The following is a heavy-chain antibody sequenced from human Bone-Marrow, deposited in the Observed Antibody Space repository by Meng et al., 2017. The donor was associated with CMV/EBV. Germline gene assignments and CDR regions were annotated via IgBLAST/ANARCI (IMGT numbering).Heavy chain of an antibody. V-gene: IGHV3-30*02. Sequence: GGSRRPSGLASGFTFSSYGMHGVRQAPGKGLEWVAFIRYDGSNKYYADSVKGRFTISRDNSKNTLYLQMNSMRAEDTAVYYCAKDFRYCSSTSCWGQGTLVTVSS. CDR1: GFTFSSYG. CDR3: AKDFRYCSSTSC. J-gene: IGHJ4*02. CDR2: IRYDGSNK. D-gene: IGHD2-2*01.